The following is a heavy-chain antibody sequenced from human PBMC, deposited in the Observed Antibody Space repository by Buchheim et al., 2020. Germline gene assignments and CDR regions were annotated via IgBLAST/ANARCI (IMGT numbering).Heavy chain of an antibody. CDR2: IWFDGSNK. D-gene: IGHD4-17*01. V-gene: IGHV3-33*01. J-gene: IGHJ4*02. CDR1: GFTFSSYG. CDR3: ARDMMVTTWDYFDY. Sequence: QVQLVESGGGVVQPGRSLRLSCAASGFTFSSYGMHWVRQAPGKGLEWVAVIWFDGSNKYSADSVKGRFIISRDNSKNTLYLQMNSLRAEDTAVYYCARDMMVTTWDYFDYWGQGTL.